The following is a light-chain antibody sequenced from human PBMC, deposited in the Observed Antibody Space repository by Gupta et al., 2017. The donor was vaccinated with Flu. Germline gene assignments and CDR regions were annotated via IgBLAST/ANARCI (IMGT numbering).Light chain of an antibody. J-gene: IGKJ1*01. Sequence: GTLSLSPGERATRSCRASQSVSSNYLAWYQQKPGQAPRLLIYGASSRATGIPDRFSGSGSGTDFSLTISRLEPEDFAVYYCQQDCSFPWTFGQGTKVEIK. CDR1: QSVSSNY. V-gene: IGKV3-20*01. CDR3: QQDCSFPWT. CDR2: GAS.